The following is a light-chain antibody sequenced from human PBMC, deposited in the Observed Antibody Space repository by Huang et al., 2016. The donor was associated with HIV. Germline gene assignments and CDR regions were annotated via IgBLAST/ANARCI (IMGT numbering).Light chain of an antibody. CDR1: QTFRTN. CDR3: QQYNNWPT. CDR2: VAS. J-gene: IGKJ2*01. V-gene: IGKV3-15*01. Sequence: EIVMTQSPATLSVSPGERVTLSCRAIQTFRTNLAWYQQQPGQAPRLLIYVASTRATGVPARFSGSVSGTECTLTINSVQSEDFAVYYCQQYNNWPTFGQGTKLEIK.